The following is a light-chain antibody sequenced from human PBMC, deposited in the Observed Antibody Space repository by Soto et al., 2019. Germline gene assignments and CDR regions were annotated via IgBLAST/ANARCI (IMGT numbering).Light chain of an antibody. V-gene: IGLV4-69*01. CDR2: LNNDGSL. Sequence: QTVVTQSPSASASLGASVTLTCTLNIGHSGFAIAWHQQQPEKGPRFLMKLNNDGSLNKGDGIPDRFSASSSGAERYLTISNRQSDDEADYYCQTWGTVPVFGGGTKLTVL. CDR1: IGHSGFA. J-gene: IGLJ2*01. CDR3: QTWGTVPV.